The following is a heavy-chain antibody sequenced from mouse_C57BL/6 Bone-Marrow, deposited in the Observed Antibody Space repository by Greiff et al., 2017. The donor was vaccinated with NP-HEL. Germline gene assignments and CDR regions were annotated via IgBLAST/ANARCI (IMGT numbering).Heavy chain of an antibody. Sequence: EVHLVESGGGLVKPGGSLKLSCAASGFTFSDYGMHWVRQAPEKGLEWVAYISSGSSTIYYADTVKGRFTISRDNAKNTLFLQMTSLRSEDTAMYYCARRATTVGYAMDYWGQGTSVTVSS. CDR1: GFTFSDYG. J-gene: IGHJ4*01. D-gene: IGHD1-1*01. CDR3: ARRATTVGYAMDY. CDR2: ISSGSSTI. V-gene: IGHV5-17*01.